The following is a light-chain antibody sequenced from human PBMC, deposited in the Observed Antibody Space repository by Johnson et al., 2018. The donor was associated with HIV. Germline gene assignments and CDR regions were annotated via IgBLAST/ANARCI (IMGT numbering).Light chain of an antibody. CDR3: GTLDSSLSAYV. CDR1: SSNIGNNY. J-gene: IGLJ1*01. V-gene: IGLV1-51*02. CDR2: ENN. Sequence: QSVLTQPPSVSAAPGQKVTISCSGSSSNIGNNYVSWYQQLPGTAPKLIIYENNKRPSGIPDRFSGSKSGTSATLGITGLQTGDEADYYCGTLDSSLSAYVFGTGTKCTVL.